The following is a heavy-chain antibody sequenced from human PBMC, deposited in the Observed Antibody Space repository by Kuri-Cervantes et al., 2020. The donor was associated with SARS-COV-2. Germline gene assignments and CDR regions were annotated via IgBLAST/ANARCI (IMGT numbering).Heavy chain of an antibody. CDR1: GFTFSSYS. CDR2: ISSSSSYI. Sequence: GESLKISCAASGFTFSSYSMNWVRQAPGKGLEWVSSISSSSSYIYYADSVKGRFTISRDNAKNSLYLQMNSLRAEDTAVYYCARGREANQLPPGYWGQGTLVTDSS. V-gene: IGHV3-21*01. CDR3: ARGREANQLPPGY. D-gene: IGHD2-2*01. J-gene: IGHJ4*02.